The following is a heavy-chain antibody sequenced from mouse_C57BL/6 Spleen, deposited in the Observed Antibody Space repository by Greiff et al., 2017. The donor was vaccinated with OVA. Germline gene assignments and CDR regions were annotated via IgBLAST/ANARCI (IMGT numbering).Heavy chain of an antibody. V-gene: IGHV1-64*01. J-gene: IGHJ4*01. CDR1: GYTFFSYW. D-gene: IGHD1-1*01. Sequence: QVQLQQPGAELVKPGASVKLSCKASGYTFFSYWMPWVKQRSGQGLEWIGMIHPNIGSTNYNVKFKSKATLTVDKSSRTAYMQLSSLASEDSAVYYCARDYGMGAMDYWGQGTSVTVSS. CDR2: IHPNIGST. CDR3: ARDYGMGAMDY.